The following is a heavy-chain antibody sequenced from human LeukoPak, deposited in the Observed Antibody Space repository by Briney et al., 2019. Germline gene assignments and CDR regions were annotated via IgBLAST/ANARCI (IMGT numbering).Heavy chain of an antibody. D-gene: IGHD3/OR15-3a*01. Sequence: GASVKVSCKASGGTFSSYAISWVRQAPGQRLEWMGWINAGNGHTRYSQRFQGRVTITRDTSATTAYMEVTSLRSEDTAVYYCARGIWTRTVSSYYLDYWGQGTLVTVSS. CDR1: GGTFSSYA. V-gene: IGHV1-3*01. CDR2: INAGNGHT. CDR3: ARGIWTRTVSSYYLDY. J-gene: IGHJ4*02.